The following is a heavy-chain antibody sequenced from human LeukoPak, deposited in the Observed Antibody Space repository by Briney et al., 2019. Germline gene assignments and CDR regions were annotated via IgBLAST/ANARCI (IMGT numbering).Heavy chain of an antibody. CDR1: AFTFSSYE. D-gene: IGHD3-16*02. V-gene: IGHV3-48*03. J-gene: IGHJ3*02. CDR3: AIGGPYDYVWGSYRYKSAFDI. CDR2: ISSSGSTI. Sequence: GGSLRLSCAASAFTFSSYEMNWVRQAPGKGLEWVSYISSSGSTIYYADSVKGRFTISRDNAKNSLSLQMNSLRAEDTAVYYCAIGGPYDYVWGSYRYKSAFDIWGQGTMVTVSS.